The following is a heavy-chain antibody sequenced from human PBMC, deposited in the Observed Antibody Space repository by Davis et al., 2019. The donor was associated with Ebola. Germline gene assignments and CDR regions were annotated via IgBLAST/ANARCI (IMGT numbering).Heavy chain of an antibody. CDR1: GFTFSTYS. D-gene: IGHD6-6*01. CDR3: ARDGEQLVLGLVYYYYMDV. J-gene: IGHJ6*03. V-gene: IGHV3-33*08. CDR2: IWYDGSNK. Sequence: GGSLRLSCAASGFTFSTYSMNWVRQAPGKGLEWVAVIWYDGSNKYYADSVKGRFTISRDNSKNTLYLQMNSLRAEDTAVYYCARDGEQLVLGLVYYYYMDVWGKGTTVTVSS.